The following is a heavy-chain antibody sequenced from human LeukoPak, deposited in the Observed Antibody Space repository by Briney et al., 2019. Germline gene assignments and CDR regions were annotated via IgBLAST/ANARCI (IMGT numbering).Heavy chain of an antibody. J-gene: IGHJ4*02. Sequence: SETLSLTCTVSGGTISTDYWSWLRQPPGKGLEWIGYIYDSGSTNSNPSLKSRVTISVDTSKNQFSLKLNSVTTADKAVYYCGRGGPYSSSLYDHWGQGTLVTVSS. CDR1: GGTISTDY. CDR3: GRGGPYSSSLYDH. V-gene: IGHV4-59*01. CDR2: IYDSGST. D-gene: IGHD6-13*01.